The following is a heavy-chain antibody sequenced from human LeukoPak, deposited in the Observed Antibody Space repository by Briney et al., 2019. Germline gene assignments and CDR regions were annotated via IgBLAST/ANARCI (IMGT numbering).Heavy chain of an antibody. CDR1: GFTFSSYS. V-gene: IGHV3-23*01. CDR3: VKEERSSGYYNFDY. J-gene: IGHJ4*02. D-gene: IGHD3-22*01. CDR2: ISGGGVST. Sequence: GGSLRLSCAASGFTFSSYSMNWVRQAPGKGLEWVSGISGGGVSTRYADSVKGRFTISKDTSKNTLYLDMNSLRAEDTALYYCVKEERSSGYYNFDYWGQGTLVTVSS.